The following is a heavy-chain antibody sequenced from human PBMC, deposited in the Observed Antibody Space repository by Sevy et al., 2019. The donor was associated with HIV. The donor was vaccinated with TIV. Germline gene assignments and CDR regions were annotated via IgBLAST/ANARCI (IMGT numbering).Heavy chain of an antibody. Sequence: GGSLRLSCAASGFTFSSYAMSWVRQAPGKGLEWVSAISGSGGSTYYADSVKGRFTISRDNSKNTLYLQMNSLRAEDTAVYYCAKDSCVGVCRPPSYFDYWGQGTLVTVSS. CDR1: GFTFSSYA. CDR3: AKDSCVGVCRPPSYFDY. CDR2: ISGSGGST. J-gene: IGHJ4*02. D-gene: IGHD2-8*01. V-gene: IGHV3-23*01.